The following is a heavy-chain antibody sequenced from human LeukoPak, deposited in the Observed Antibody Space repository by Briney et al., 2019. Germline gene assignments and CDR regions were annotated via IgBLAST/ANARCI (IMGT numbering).Heavy chain of an antibody. CDR3: ARDMGYCTNGVCPDY. D-gene: IGHD2-8*01. Sequence: PGGSLRLSCAVSGITLSNYGMSWVRQAPGKGLEWVAGISDSGGRTNYADSVKGRFTISRDNAKNSLYLQMNSLRAEDTAVYYCARDMGYCTNGVCPDYWGQGTLVTVSS. CDR2: ISDSGGRT. V-gene: IGHV3-23*01. CDR1: GITLSNYG. J-gene: IGHJ4*02.